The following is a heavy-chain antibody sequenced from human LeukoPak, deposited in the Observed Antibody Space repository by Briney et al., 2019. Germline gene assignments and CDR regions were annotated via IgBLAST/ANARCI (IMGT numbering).Heavy chain of an antibody. D-gene: IGHD1-26*01. Sequence: SETLSLTCTVSGASTSAYYWSWIRQPPGKGLEWIGSSYSGGNANYNPSLKSRVTISIDTSENQFSLRLTSVTAADTAVYFCAHSKRGGGYYINAFAVWGQGALVTISS. CDR3: AHSKRGGGYYINAFAV. V-gene: IGHV4-59*01. J-gene: IGHJ3*01. CDR2: SYSGGNA. CDR1: GASTSAYY.